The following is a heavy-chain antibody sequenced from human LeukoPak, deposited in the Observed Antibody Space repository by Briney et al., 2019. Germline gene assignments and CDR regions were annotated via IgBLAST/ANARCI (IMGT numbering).Heavy chain of an antibody. CDR2: IIPIFGTA. CDR1: GGTFSSYA. Sequence: GASVKVSCKASGGTFSSYAISWVRQAPGQGLEWMGGIIPIFGTANYAQKFQGRVTITADGSTSTAYMELSSLRSEDTAVYYCARDPRDGYNPYFDYWGQGTLVTVSS. V-gene: IGHV1-69*13. D-gene: IGHD5-24*01. CDR3: ARDPRDGYNPYFDY. J-gene: IGHJ4*02.